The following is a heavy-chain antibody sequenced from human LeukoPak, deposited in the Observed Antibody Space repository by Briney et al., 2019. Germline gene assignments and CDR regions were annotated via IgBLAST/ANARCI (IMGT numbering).Heavy chain of an antibody. J-gene: IGHJ4*02. D-gene: IGHD6-13*01. Sequence: GGSLRLSCAASGFTFSSYSMNWVRQAPGKGLDWVSYISSSSSYIYYADSVKGRFTISRDNAKNSLYLQMNSLRAEDTDVYYCARASAAGDYWGQGTLVTVSS. V-gene: IGHV3-21*01. CDR3: ARASAAGDY. CDR2: ISSSSSYI. CDR1: GFTFSSYS.